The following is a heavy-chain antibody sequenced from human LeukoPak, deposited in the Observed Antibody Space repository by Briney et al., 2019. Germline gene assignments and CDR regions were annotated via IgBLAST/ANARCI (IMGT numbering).Heavy chain of an antibody. CDR1: GFTFSAYA. V-gene: IGHV3-23*01. CDR3: AKGTSLVISRNLFDR. D-gene: IGHD3-3*02. CDR2: ISGSGTNT. Sequence: GGSLRLSCAASGFTFSAYAMSWVRQAPGKGLEWVSAISGSGTNTYYADSVKGRFTISRDNSKNTLYVQMNSLRAEDTAVYYCAKGTSLVISRNLFDRWGQGTLVTVSS. J-gene: IGHJ5*02.